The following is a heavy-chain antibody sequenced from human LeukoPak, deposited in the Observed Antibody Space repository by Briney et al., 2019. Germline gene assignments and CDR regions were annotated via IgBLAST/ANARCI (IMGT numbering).Heavy chain of an antibody. J-gene: IGHJ6*02. CDR2: INPNSGGT. CDR3: ARWESITGTTPGYYYGMDV. CDR1: GYTFTGYY. V-gene: IGHV1-2*02. D-gene: IGHD1-20*01. Sequence: ASVKVSCKASGYTFTGYYMHWVRQAPGQGLEWMGWINPNSGGTNYAQKFQGRVTMTRDTSISTAYMELSRLRSDDTAVYYCARWESITGTTPGYYYGMDVWGQGTTVTVSS.